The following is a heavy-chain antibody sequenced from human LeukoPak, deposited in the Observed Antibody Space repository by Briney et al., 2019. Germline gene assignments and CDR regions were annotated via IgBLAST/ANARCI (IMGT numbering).Heavy chain of an antibody. CDR2: ISGSGDRT. J-gene: IGHJ4*02. Sequence: GGSLRLSCAASGFTFSSYAMTWARQTPEKGLEWVSAISGSGDRTYYADSVKGRFTISRDNSKNTVYLQMNALRAEDTALYYCAKWPEGAMNYFDYWGQGILVTVSS. D-gene: IGHD3-16*01. CDR3: AKWPEGAMNYFDY. V-gene: IGHV3-23*01. CDR1: GFTFSSYA.